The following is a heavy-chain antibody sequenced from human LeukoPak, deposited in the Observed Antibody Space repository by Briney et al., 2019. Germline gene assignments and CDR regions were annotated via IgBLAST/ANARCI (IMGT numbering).Heavy chain of an antibody. Sequence: GGSLRLSCAASGFTFSYYAIHWVRQAPGKGLEWVSVIYSGGSTYYADSVKGRFTISRDNSKNTLYLQMNSLRAEDTAVYYCARDYFYWGQGTLVTVSS. CDR1: GFTFSYYA. V-gene: IGHV3-53*01. CDR3: ARDYFY. D-gene: IGHD2/OR15-2a*01. J-gene: IGHJ4*02. CDR2: IYSGGST.